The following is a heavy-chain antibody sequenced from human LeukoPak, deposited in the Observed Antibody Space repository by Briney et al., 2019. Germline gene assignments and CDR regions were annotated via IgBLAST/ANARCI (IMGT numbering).Heavy chain of an antibody. CDR3: ARAPRDTRYYYYMDV. CDR1: GYTFTSYD. Sequence: ASVKVSCKASGYTFTSYDINWVRQATGQGLEWMGWMNPNSDNTGYAQKFQGRVTITRNTSISTAYMELSSLRSEDTAVYYCARAPRDTRYYYYMDVWGKGTTVTVSS. CDR2: MNPNSDNT. D-gene: IGHD2-2*01. V-gene: IGHV1-8*03. J-gene: IGHJ6*03.